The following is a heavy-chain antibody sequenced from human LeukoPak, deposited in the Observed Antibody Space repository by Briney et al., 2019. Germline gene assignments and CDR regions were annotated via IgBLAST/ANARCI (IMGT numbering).Heavy chain of an antibody. CDR3: ARQDNGDHGNPNWFDP. D-gene: IGHD4-17*01. CDR2: IFNTGNT. CDR1: GDSISTSIHY. J-gene: IGHJ5*02. Sequence: SEPLSLTYTVSGDSISTSIHYWAWIRQPPGKRLEWIGCIFNTGNTFYNPSLMSRVTISVDTSKTQFSLSLSSVTAADTAIYYCARQDNGDHGNPNWFDPWGQGLLVIVSS. V-gene: IGHV4-39*01.